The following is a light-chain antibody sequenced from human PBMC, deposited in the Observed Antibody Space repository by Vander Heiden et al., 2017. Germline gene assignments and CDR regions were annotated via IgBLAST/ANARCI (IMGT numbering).Light chain of an antibody. J-gene: IGKJ5*01. CDR1: QSVSSSY. CDR2: GAS. Sequence: EIVLTQSPGTLSLSPGERATLSCRASQSVSSSYLAWYQQKPGQAPRLLIYGASNRVTAIPDRFRGSASGTDFTLTMRRLEPEDFAVYYCQLDGGSAITFGQGTLLEIK. V-gene: IGKV3-20*01. CDR3: QLDGGSAIT.